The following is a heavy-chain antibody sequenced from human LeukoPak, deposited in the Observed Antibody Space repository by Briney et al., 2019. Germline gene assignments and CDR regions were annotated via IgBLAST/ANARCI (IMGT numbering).Heavy chain of an antibody. Sequence: GGSLRLSCAASGFTFSSYGMHWVRQAPGKGLEWVALIRYDGSNKYYADSVKGRFTISRDNSKNTLYLQMNSLRAEDTAVYYCAKEYYYDPYFDYWGQGTLVTVSS. CDR3: AKEYYYDPYFDY. J-gene: IGHJ4*02. CDR1: GFTFSSYG. CDR2: IRYDGSNK. V-gene: IGHV3-30*02. D-gene: IGHD3-22*01.